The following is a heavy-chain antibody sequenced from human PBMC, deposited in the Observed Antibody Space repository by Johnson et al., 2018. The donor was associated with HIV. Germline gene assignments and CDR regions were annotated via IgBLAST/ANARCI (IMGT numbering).Heavy chain of an antibody. V-gene: IGHV3-33*08. CDR1: GFTFSTYA. Sequence: QVWLVESGGGVVQPGRSLRLSCAASGFTFSTYALHWVRQAPGKGLEWVAVIWYDGSNKYYADSVKGRFTISRDNSKNTLFLQMNSLRAEDTAVYYCAKGGCGGDCYSPYLFDIWGQGTMVTVSS. J-gene: IGHJ3*02. CDR2: IWYDGSNK. D-gene: IGHD2-21*01. CDR3: AKGGCGGDCYSPYLFDI.